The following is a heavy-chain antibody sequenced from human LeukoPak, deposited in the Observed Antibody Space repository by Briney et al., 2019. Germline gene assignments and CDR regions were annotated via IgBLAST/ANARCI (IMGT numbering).Heavy chain of an antibody. V-gene: IGHV1-18*01. CDR2: ISAYNGNT. J-gene: IGHJ6*02. CDR1: GYTFTSYG. D-gene: IGHD3-10*01. Sequence: GASVKVSCKASGYTFTSYGISWVRQAPGQGLEWMGWISAYNGNTNYAQKLQGRVTMTTDTSTSTAYMELRSLRSDDTAVYYCARDPYDYYGSRVEYGMDVWGQGTTVTVSS. CDR3: ARDPYDYYGSRVEYGMDV.